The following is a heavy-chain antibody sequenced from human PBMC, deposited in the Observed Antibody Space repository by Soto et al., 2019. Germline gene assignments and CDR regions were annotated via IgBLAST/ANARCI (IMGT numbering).Heavy chain of an antibody. CDR3: ARHQSIVVVVAAYNWFDP. CDR1: GFTFSSYA. D-gene: IGHD2-15*01. CDR2: ISGSGGST. V-gene: IGHV3-23*01. J-gene: IGHJ5*02. Sequence: GGSLRLSCAASGFTFSSYAMSWVRQAPGKGLEWVSAISGSGGSTYYADSVKGRFTISRDNSKNTLYLQMNSLRAEDTAVYYCARHQSIVVVVAAYNWFDPWGQGTLVTVSS.